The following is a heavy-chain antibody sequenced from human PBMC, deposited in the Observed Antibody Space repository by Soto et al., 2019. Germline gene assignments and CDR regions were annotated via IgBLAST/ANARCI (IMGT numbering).Heavy chain of an antibody. CDR2: INPSGGST. CDR3: ATASPDILVQDYYGMDV. CDR1: GYTFTSYY. V-gene: IGHV1-46*01. Sequence: GASVKVSCKASGYTFTSYYMHWVRQAPGQGLEWMGIINPSGGSTSYAQKFQGRVTMTRDTSTSTVYMELSSLRSEDTAVYYCATASPDILVQDYYGMDVWGQGTTVTVSS. D-gene: IGHD2-15*01. J-gene: IGHJ6*02.